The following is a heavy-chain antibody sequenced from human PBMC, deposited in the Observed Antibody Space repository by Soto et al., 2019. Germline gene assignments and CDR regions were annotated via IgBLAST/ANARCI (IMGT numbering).Heavy chain of an antibody. CDR1: GGSISSSSYY. CDR3: ARHVVVVTATHNRDYSWFDP. Sequence: SETLSLTCTVSGGSISSSSYYWGWIRQPPGKGLEWIGSIYYSGSTYYNPSLKSRVTISVDTSKNQFSLKLSSVTAADTAVYYCARHVVVVTATHNRDYSWFDPWGQGTLVTVSS. V-gene: IGHV4-39*01. D-gene: IGHD2-21*02. J-gene: IGHJ5*02. CDR2: IYYSGST.